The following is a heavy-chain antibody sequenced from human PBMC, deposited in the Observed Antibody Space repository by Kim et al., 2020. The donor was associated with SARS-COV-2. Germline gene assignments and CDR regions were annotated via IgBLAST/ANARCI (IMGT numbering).Heavy chain of an antibody. CDR2: IYYSGST. CDR1: GGSVSSGSYY. J-gene: IGHJ4*02. Sequence: SETLSLTCTVSGGSVSSGSYYWSWIRQPPGKGLEWIGYIYYSGSTNYNPSLKSRVTTSVDTSKNQFSLKLSSVTAADTAVYYCARGSVAGSYFDYWGQGTLVTVSS. D-gene: IGHD6-19*01. V-gene: IGHV4-61*01. CDR3: ARGSVAGSYFDY.